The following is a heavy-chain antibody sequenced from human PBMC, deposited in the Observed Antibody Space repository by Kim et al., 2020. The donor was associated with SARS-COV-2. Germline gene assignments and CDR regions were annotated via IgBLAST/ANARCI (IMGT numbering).Heavy chain of an antibody. Sequence: PVKGKLTISRDDTNNTLYLQMNSLKTEDTAVYYCTTDAGYDFWSGPELDDWGQGTLVTVSS. D-gene: IGHD3-3*01. J-gene: IGHJ4*02. CDR3: TTDAGYDFWSGPELDD. V-gene: IGHV3-15*01.